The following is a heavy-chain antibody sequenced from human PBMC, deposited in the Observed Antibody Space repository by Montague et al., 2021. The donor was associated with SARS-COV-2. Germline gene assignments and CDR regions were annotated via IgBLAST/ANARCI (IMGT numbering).Heavy chain of an antibody. Sequence: SETLSLTCSVGGSFAGSSYNWLRQTPGKGLEWIGEIYYSGATDYXPSLKGRVTISADTSKNEFSLELRSVSAAYTAIYYCARGTKPYYDLWLWGQGTLVTVSS. CDR3: ARGTKPYYDLWL. V-gene: IGHV4-34*01. CDR2: IYYSGAT. CDR1: GGSFAGSS. J-gene: IGHJ4*02. D-gene: IGHD3-3*01.